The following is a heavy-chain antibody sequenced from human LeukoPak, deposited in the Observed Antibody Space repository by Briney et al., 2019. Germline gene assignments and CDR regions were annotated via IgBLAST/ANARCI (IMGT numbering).Heavy chain of an antibody. CDR3: ARERPRGGLRSVVWFDP. D-gene: IGHD4-17*01. J-gene: IGHJ5*02. V-gene: IGHV1-46*01. CDR2: INPSGGST. Sequence: RASVKVSCKASGYTFTSYYMHWMRQAPGQGLEWMGIINPSGGSTSYAQKFQGRVTMTRDTSTSTVYMELSSLRSEDTAVYYCARERPRGGLRSVVWFDPWGQGTLVTVSS. CDR1: GYTFTSYY.